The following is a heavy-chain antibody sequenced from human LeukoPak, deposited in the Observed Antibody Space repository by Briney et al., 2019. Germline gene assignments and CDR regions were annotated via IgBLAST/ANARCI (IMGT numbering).Heavy chain of an antibody. CDR2: IYYSGST. D-gene: IGHD6-13*01. V-gene: IGHV4-59*08. CDR3: ARHRAAAAANWFDP. J-gene: IGHJ5*02. Sequence: PSETLSLTCTVSGGSISSYYWSWIRQPPGKGLEWIGYIYYSGSTNYNPSLESRVTISVDTSKNQFSLKLSSVTAADTAVYYCARHRAAAAANWFDPWGQGTLVTVSS. CDR1: GGSISSYY.